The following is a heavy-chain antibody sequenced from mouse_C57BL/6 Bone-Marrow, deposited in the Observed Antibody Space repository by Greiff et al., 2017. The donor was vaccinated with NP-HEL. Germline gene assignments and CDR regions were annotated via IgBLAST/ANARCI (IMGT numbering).Heavy chain of an antibody. Sequence: VQLKESGAELVRPGASVKLSCTASGFNIKDDYMHWVKQRPEQGLEWIGWIDPENGDTEYASKFQGKATITADTSSNTAYLQLSSLTSEDTSVYYCTTNPAGAMDYWGQGTSVTVSS. V-gene: IGHV14-4*01. CDR2: IDPENGDT. CDR1: GFNIKDDY. CDR3: TTNPAGAMDY. J-gene: IGHJ4*01.